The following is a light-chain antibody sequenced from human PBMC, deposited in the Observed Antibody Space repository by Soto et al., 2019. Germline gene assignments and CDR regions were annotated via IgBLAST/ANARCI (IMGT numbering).Light chain of an antibody. V-gene: IGKV3D-20*02. Sequence: DIVLTQSPGTLSLSPGERATLSCRASQSISNSYLAWFQQEPGQSPRLLIYGASSRPTGIPDRFSGSGSGTDFTLTISSLEPEDFAVYYCQQRSNWPPTFGQGRRLEI. CDR1: QSISNSY. J-gene: IGKJ5*01. CDR3: QQRSNWPPT. CDR2: GAS.